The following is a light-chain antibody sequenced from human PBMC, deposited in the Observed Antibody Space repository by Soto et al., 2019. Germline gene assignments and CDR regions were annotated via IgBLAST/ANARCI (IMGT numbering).Light chain of an antibody. CDR3: QKYDSLPFT. V-gene: IGKV1-27*01. CDR1: QAISNY. Sequence: DIPMTQSPSSLSASVGDSVTITCRASQAISNYLAWFQQKPGKPPKLLIYAASTLESRVPSRFSGGRSGTDFTLTISSLQAEDVATCCCQKYDSLPFTFGPGTKVDLK. CDR2: AAS. J-gene: IGKJ3*01.